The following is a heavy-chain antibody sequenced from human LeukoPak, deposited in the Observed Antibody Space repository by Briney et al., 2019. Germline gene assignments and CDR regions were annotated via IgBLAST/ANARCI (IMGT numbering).Heavy chain of an antibody. CDR1: GGSISSGSYY. D-gene: IGHD6-13*01. CDR2: IYTSGST. Sequence: SETLSLTCTVSGGSISSGSYYWSWIRQPAGKGLEWIGRIYTSGSTNYNPSLKSRVTISVDTSKNQFSLKLSSVTAADTAVYYCARDRWQQLEEFDYWGQGTLVTVSS. J-gene: IGHJ4*02. V-gene: IGHV4-61*02. CDR3: ARDRWQQLEEFDY.